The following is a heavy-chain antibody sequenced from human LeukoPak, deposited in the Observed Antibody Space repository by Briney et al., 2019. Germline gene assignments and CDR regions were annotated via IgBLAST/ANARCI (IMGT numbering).Heavy chain of an antibody. CDR3: ARGTSYYYGSGSYYDLDP. V-gene: IGHV1-8*01. CDR2: MNPNSGNT. Sequence: ASVKVSCKASGYTFTSYDINWVRQATGQGLEWMGWMNPNSGNTGYAQTFQGRVTMTTNTSISTAYMELSSLRSEDTAAYYCARGTSYYYGSGSYYDLDPWGQGTLVTVSS. J-gene: IGHJ5*02. CDR1: GYTFTSYD. D-gene: IGHD3-10*01.